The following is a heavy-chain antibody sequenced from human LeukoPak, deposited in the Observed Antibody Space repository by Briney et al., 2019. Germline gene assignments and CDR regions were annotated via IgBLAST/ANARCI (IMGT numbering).Heavy chain of an antibody. CDR2: ISAYNGNT. CDR1: GYTFTGYY. J-gene: IGHJ6*02. CDR3: ARRGTTDYYHYGMDV. V-gene: IGHV1-18*04. D-gene: IGHD1-7*01. Sequence: ASVKVSCKASGYTFTGYYMHWVRQAPGQGLEWMGWISAYNGNTNYAQKLQGRVTMTTDTSTSTAYMELRSLRSDDTAVYYCARRGTTDYYHYGMDVWGQGTTVTVSS.